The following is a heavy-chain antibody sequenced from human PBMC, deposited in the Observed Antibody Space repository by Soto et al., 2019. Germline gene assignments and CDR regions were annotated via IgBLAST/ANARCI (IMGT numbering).Heavy chain of an antibody. D-gene: IGHD3-22*01. CDR1: GFTFTNSA. J-gene: IGHJ3*02. CDR2: IAVGSGNT. CDR3: AADYFDITGYYGAFDI. Sequence: QMPLVQSGPEVKKPGTSVKVSCKASGFTFTNSAVQWVRQARGQRLEWIGWIAVGSGNTNYVQKFQERVTITRDMSTSTAYMELSSLRSEDTAVYYCAADYFDITGYYGAFDIWGQGTMVTVSS. V-gene: IGHV1-58*01.